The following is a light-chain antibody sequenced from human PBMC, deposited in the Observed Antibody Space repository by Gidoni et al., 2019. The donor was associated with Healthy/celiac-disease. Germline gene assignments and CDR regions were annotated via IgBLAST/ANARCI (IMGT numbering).Light chain of an antibody. J-gene: IGKJ4*01. CDR2: DAS. V-gene: IGKV1-33*01. CDR3: QQYDNLPG. CDR1: QDISNY. Sequence: DIQMTQSPSSLSASVGDRVTITCQASQDISNYLNWYQQKPGKAPKLLIYDASNLETGVPSMFSGSGSGTDFTFTISSLQPEDIATYYCQQYDNLPGFGGGTKVEIK.